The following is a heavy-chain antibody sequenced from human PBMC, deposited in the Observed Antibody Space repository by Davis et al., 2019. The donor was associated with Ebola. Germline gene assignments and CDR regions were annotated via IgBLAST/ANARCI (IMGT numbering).Heavy chain of an antibody. V-gene: IGHV3-23*01. CDR1: RVTSTTNW. J-gene: IGHJ3*02. Sequence: GESLKTSCAASRVTSTTNWIHWVRQAPGKGLEWVSTLGTSADTYYADSVKGRFTISRDNSKNTLYLQMNGLRVEDTAIYYCAKDTSNIWFDIWGQGTNVTVSS. CDR3: AKDTSNIWFDI. D-gene: IGHD1-26*01. CDR2: LGTSADT.